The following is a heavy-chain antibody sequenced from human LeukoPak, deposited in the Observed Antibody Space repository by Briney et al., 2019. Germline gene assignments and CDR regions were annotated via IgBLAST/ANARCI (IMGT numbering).Heavy chain of an antibody. V-gene: IGHV4-59*01. CDR2: IYYSGST. Sequence: SETLSLTCTVSGGSISSYYWSWIRQPPGKGLEWIGYIYYSGSTNYNPSLKSRVTISVDTSKNQFSLKLSSVTAADTAVYYCARDLQDHDAFDIWGQGTMVTVSS. J-gene: IGHJ3*02. CDR3: ARDLQDHDAFDI. CDR1: GGSISSYY.